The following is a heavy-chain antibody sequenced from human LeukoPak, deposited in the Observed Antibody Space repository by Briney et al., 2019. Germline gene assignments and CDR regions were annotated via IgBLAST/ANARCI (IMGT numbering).Heavy chain of an antibody. D-gene: IGHD6-6*01. CDR2: IYYSGST. V-gene: IGHV4-59*01. Sequence: PSETLSLTCTVSSGSISSYYWSWIRQPPGKGLEWIGYIYYSGSTNYNPSLKSRVTISVDTSKNQFSLKLSSVTAADTAVYYCASVGQLVPHDAFDIWGQGTMVTVSS. CDR1: SGSISSYY. CDR3: ASVGQLVPHDAFDI. J-gene: IGHJ3*02.